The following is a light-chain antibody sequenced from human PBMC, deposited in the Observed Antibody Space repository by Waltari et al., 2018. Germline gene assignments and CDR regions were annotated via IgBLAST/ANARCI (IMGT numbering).Light chain of an antibody. V-gene: IGKV4-1*01. CDR3: QQYYRSRT. CDR1: QSVLYHSNAKNY. Sequence: DIVMTQSPDSLAVSLGERATLNCKSSQSVLYHSNAKNYLAWYQQKPGQPPKLLISWASTRESGVPDRFSGSGSGTDFTLTISRLQAEDVAVYYCQQYYRSRTFGQGTKVEI. J-gene: IGKJ1*01. CDR2: WAS.